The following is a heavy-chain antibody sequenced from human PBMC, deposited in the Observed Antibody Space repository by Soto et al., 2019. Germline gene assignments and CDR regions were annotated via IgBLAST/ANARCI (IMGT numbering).Heavy chain of an antibody. Sequence: QIQLVQSEAEVKKPGASVKVSCKASGYTFSSFGFSWMRQAPGQGPEWMGWIYIDDTKYAQNFQGRVTMTTDTSTSTVYMELRSLRSDDTAVYYCARDRDWNLDYWGQGTPVTVSS. CDR3: ARDRDWNLDY. V-gene: IGHV1-18*01. J-gene: IGHJ4*02. D-gene: IGHD1-1*01. CDR2: IYIDDT. CDR1: GYTFSSFG.